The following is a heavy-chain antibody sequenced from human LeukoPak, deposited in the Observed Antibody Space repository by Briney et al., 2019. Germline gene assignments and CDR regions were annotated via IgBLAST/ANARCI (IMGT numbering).Heavy chain of an antibody. CDR2: INSDGSST. Sequence: PGGSLRLSCAASGFTFSSYWMHWVRQAPGKGLAWVSRINSDGSSTSYADSVKGRFTISRDNAKNTLYLQMNSLRAEDTAVYYCARVPRNYGRPAAYYYYMDVWGKGTTVTVSS. V-gene: IGHV3-74*01. D-gene: IGHD4-11*01. CDR1: GFTFSSYW. CDR3: ARVPRNYGRPAAYYYYMDV. J-gene: IGHJ6*03.